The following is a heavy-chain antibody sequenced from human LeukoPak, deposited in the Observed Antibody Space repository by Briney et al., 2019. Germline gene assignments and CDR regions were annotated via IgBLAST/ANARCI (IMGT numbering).Heavy chain of an antibody. CDR1: GGSISSGSYY. Sequence: QSSQTLSLTCTVSGGSISSGSYYWSWIRQPAGKGLEWIGRIYTSGSTNYNPSLKSRVTISVDTSKNQFSLKLSSVTAADTAVYYCAREITDRTDDFWSGYPIPYFDYWGQGTLVTVSS. V-gene: IGHV4-61*02. CDR2: IYTSGST. CDR3: AREITDRTDDFWSGYPIPYFDY. J-gene: IGHJ4*02. D-gene: IGHD3-3*01.